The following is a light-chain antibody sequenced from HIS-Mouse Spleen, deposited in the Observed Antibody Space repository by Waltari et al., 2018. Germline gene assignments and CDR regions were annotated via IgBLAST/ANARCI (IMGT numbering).Light chain of an antibody. CDR3: YSTDSSGNHRV. CDR2: EDS. V-gene: IGLV3-10*01. J-gene: IGLJ2*01. Sequence: SYELTQPPSVSVSPGQTVRITCSGDALPKKYAYWYQQKSGQAPVLVIYEDSKLPSGIPERFSGSSSGTMATLTISGAQVEDEADYYCYSTDSSGNHRVFGGGTKLTVL. CDR1: ALPKKY.